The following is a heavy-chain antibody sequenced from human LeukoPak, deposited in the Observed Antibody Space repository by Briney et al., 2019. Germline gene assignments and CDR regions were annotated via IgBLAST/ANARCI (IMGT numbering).Heavy chain of an antibody. V-gene: IGHV4-34*01. J-gene: IGHJ4*02. CDR2: INHSGST. Sequence: KPSETLSLTCAVYGGSFSGYYWSWIRQPPGKGLEWIGEINHSGSTNYNPSLKSRVAISVDTSKNQFSLKLSSVTAADTAAYYCARGPRTYYDILTGYFHFDYWGQGTLVTVSS. D-gene: IGHD3-9*01. CDR3: ARGPRTYYDILTGYFHFDY. CDR1: GGSFSGYY.